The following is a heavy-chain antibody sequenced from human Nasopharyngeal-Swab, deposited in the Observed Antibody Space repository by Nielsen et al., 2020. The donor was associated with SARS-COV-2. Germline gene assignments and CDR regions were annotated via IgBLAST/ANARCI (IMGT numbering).Heavy chain of an antibody. CDR3: ARDYRAWSSGFPFDY. V-gene: IGHV1-18*01. D-gene: IGHD6-19*01. CDR2: ISAYNGNT. CDR1: GYTFTSYG. J-gene: IGHJ4*02. Sequence: ASVKVSCKASGYTFTSYGISWVRQAPGQGLEWMGCISAYNGNTNYAQKLQGRVTMTTDTSTSTAYMELRSLRSDDTAVYYCARDYRAWSSGFPFDYWGQGTLVTVSS.